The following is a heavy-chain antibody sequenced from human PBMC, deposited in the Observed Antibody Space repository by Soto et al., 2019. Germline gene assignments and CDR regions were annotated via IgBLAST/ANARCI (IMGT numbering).Heavy chain of an antibody. J-gene: IGHJ4*02. CDR1: GFTFSSYG. CDR3: AKAFPWKDTALVHLVDY. CDR2: ISYDERDK. V-gene: IGHV3-30*18. Sequence: QVHLVESGGGVVQPGRSLRLSCAAAGFTFSSYGMHWVRQAPGKGLEWVAVISYDERDKYYADSVKGRFTISRDNSKNTRYLQMNSLRAEDTAVYYCAKAFPWKDTALVHLVDYWGPGTLVTVSS. D-gene: IGHD5-18*01.